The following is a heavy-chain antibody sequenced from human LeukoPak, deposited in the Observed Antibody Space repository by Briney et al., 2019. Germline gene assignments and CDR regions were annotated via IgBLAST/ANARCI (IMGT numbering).Heavy chain of an antibody. CDR3: ARRANYYDSSGYQN. Sequence: PGGSLRLSCAASGFTFSDYYMSWIRQAPGKGLEWVSYISSSGSTIYYADSVKGRFTISRDNAKNSLYLQMNSLRAEDTAVYYCARRANYYDSSGYQNWGQGTLVTVSS. CDR1: GFTFSDYY. V-gene: IGHV3-11*04. J-gene: IGHJ4*02. CDR2: ISSSGSTI. D-gene: IGHD3-22*01.